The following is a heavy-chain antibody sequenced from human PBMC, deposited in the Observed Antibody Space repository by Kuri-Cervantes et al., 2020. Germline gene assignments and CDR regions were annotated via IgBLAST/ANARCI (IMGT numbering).Heavy chain of an antibody. D-gene: IGHD6-19*01. Sequence: SETLSFTCAVSGVSISSGGYYWSWIRQPPGKGLEWIGYIYYSGSTNYNPSLKSRVTISVDMSKNQFSLRLNSVTATDTAVYCCATSVQWLAPFDYWGQGTLVTVSS. CDR1: GVSISSGGYY. CDR2: IYYSGST. J-gene: IGHJ4*02. V-gene: IGHV4-61*08. CDR3: ATSVQWLAPFDY.